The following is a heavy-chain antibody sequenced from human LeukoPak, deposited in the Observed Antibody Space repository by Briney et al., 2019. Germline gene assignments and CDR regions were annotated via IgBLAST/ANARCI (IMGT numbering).Heavy chain of an antibody. J-gene: IGHJ4*02. CDR3: ARATVSGRFDR. Sequence: SETLSLTCSVSGGSMRNYYWSWIRQPPGKGLEWIGYIYYSGSTNYNPSLKSRVSISGDRAKNQFSMNLKSVTAEDTAVYYCARATVSGRFDRWGQGTLVTVSS. D-gene: IGHD5/OR15-5a*01. CDR2: IYYSGST. CDR1: GGSMRNYY. V-gene: IGHV4-59*01.